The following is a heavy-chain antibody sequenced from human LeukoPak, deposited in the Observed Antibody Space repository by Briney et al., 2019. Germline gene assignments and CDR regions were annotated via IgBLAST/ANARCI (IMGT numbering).Heavy chain of an antibody. J-gene: IGHJ4*02. CDR2: ISSSGNTI. Sequence: GGSLRLSCAASGFTFSDYYMSWIRQAPGKGLEWVSYISSSGNTIYYADSVKGRFTISRDNAKNSLYLQMNSLRAEDTAVYYCVRQQTPHGNFDYWGQGTLVTVSS. V-gene: IGHV3-11*01. D-gene: IGHD1-26*01. CDR1: GFTFSDYY. CDR3: VRQQTPHGNFDY.